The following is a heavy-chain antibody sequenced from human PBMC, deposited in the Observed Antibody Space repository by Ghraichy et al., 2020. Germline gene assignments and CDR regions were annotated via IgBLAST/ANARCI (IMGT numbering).Heavy chain of an antibody. V-gene: IGHV4-31*03. CDR1: GASINSGDYY. CDR3: ARERGLELSGSYYGLDV. D-gene: IGHD1-7*01. J-gene: IGHJ6*02. Sequence: QTLSLTCTVSGASINSGDYYWSWIRQHPARGLEWIGYIYYSGSTHYNPSLKSRLTISMDTSKNQFSLQLSSVTAVDTALYYCARERGLELSGSYYGLDVWGQGTTVSVSS. CDR2: IYYSGST.